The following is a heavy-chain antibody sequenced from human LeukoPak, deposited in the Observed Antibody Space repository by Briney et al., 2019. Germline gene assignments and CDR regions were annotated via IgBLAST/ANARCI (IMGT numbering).Heavy chain of an antibody. CDR3: AREATGDYGDGNGYYYYMDV. CDR2: IYHSVST. CDR1: VYSISSGYY. D-gene: IGHD4-17*01. J-gene: IGHJ6*03. Sequence: SETLSLTCIVSVYSISSGYYWVWIRPPPGKGLEWIGSIYHSVSTYYNPSLKSRVTISVDTSKNQFFLKLSSVTAADTDVYYCAREATGDYGDGNGYYYYMDVWGKGTTVTISS. V-gene: IGHV4-38-2*02.